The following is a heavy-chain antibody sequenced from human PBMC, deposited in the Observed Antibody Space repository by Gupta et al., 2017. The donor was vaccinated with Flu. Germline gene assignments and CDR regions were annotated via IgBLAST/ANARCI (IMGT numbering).Heavy chain of an antibody. CDR1: GFSFKDSW. CDR3: TRYTSAFPYSPTGY. D-gene: IGHD3-9*01. Sequence: EVQLVESGGGLVEPGGALTLACVASGFSFKDSWMTLVRKAPGRGLEWVGRSTSKGDGEAPHYAAPVKGTFTISRDYSKNTLYLQMKSLKSEDTAVYYCTRYTSAFPYSPTGYWGQGTLVTVSS. V-gene: IGHV3-15*01. J-gene: IGHJ4*02. CDR2: STSKGDGEAP.